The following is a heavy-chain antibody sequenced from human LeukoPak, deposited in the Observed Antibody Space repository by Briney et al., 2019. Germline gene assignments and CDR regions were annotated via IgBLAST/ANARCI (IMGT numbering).Heavy chain of an antibody. D-gene: IGHD6-19*01. CDR2: ISGSGGST. V-gene: IGHV3-23*01. CDR3: AKGPSIAVAGTGNWFDP. J-gene: IGHJ5*02. Sequence: GGSLRLSCAASGFTFSSYAMSWVRQAPGKGLEWVSAISGSGGSTYYADSVKGRFTISRDNSKNTLYLQMNSLRAEDTAVYYCAKGPSIAVAGTGNWFDPWGQGTLVTVSS. CDR1: GFTFSSYA.